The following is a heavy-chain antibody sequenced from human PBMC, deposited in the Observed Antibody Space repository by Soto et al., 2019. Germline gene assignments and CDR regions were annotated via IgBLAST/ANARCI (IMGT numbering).Heavy chain of an antibody. J-gene: IGHJ5*02. Sequence: ASVKVSCKASGYTFTGYYMHWVRQAPGQGLEWMGWINPNSGGTNYAQKFQGWVTMTRDTSISTAYMELSRLRSDDTAVYYCARDPLGMYNWNEANNWFDPWGQGTLVTVSS. CDR1: GYTFTGYY. V-gene: IGHV1-2*04. CDR2: INPNSGGT. CDR3: ARDPLGMYNWNEANNWFDP. D-gene: IGHD1-1*01.